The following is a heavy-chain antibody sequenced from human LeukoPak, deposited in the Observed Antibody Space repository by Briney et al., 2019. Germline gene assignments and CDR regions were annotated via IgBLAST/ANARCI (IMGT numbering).Heavy chain of an antibody. D-gene: IGHD1-26*01. CDR3: AREDSGSYRRWVAFDI. CDR1: GFTFDDYA. J-gene: IGHJ3*02. V-gene: IGHV3-9*01. CDR2: ISWNSGSI. Sequence: GGSLRLSCAASGFTFDDYAMHWVRQAPGKGLEWVSGISWNSGSIGYADSVKGRFTISRDNAKNSLYLQMNSLRVDDTAMYYCAREDSGSYRRWVAFDIWGQGTMVTDSS.